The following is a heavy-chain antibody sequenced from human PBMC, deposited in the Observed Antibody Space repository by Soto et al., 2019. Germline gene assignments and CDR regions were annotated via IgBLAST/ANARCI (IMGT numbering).Heavy chain of an antibody. D-gene: IGHD6-19*01. J-gene: IGHJ2*01. V-gene: IGHV1-18*01. CDR1: GYTFTSYG. CDR2: ISANNGNT. Sequence: QVQLVQSGAEVKKPGASVKVSCKASGYTFTSYGISWVRQAPGQGLEWMGWISANNGNTNYAQKLQGRVTMTTDTPTSTAYMELRSLGSDDTAVYYCARDRSSGWNEAWYFDLWGRGTLGTVFS. CDR3: ARDRSSGWNEAWYFDL.